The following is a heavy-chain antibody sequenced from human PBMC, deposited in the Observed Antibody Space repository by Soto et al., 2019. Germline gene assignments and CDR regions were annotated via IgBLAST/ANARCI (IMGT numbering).Heavy chain of an antibody. D-gene: IGHD3-22*01. CDR3: GRLTRANDSSVYHIFDY. J-gene: IGHJ4*02. V-gene: IGHV5-10-1*01. Sequence: GESLKISCQGSGYSFTTYWISWVRQMPGKGLECMGRIDPTDSYTDYSPSFEGHVTMSVDRSINTAYLEWSSLKASDTAMYYCGRLTRANDSSVYHIFDYWGVETLVTVSS. CDR1: GYSFTTYW. CDR2: IDPTDSYT.